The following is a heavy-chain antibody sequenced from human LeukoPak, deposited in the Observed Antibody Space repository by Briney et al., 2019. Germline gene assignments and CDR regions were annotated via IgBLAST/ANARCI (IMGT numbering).Heavy chain of an antibody. J-gene: IGHJ5*02. V-gene: IGHV3-23*01. CDR1: GFTFSSYA. D-gene: IGHD6-6*01. Sequence: PGGSLRLSCAASGFTFSSYAMSWVRQAPGKGLEWVSAISGSGGSTYYADSVKGRFTISRDNSKNTLYLQMNSLRAEDTAVYYCAKNLGSIAARSFNWFDPWGQGTLVTVTS. CDR2: ISGSGGST. CDR3: AKNLGSIAARSFNWFDP.